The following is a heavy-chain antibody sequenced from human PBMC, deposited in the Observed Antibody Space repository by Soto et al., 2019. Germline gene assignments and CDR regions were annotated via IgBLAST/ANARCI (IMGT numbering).Heavy chain of an antibody. CDR1: GGSISSYY. Sequence: ETLSLTCTVSGGSISSYYWSWIRQPPGKGLEWIGYIYYRGNTDYNPSLKSRVTISLDTPKNQFSLKLSSVTAADTAVYYCARRPGYYDILTGYTTYYFDYWGQGILVTVSS. D-gene: IGHD3-9*01. CDR2: IYYRGNT. CDR3: ARRPGYYDILTGYTTYYFDY. V-gene: IGHV4-59*08. J-gene: IGHJ4*02.